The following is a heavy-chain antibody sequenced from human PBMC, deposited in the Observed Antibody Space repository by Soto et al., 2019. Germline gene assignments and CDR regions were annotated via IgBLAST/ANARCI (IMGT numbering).Heavy chain of an antibody. V-gene: IGHV4-34*01. D-gene: IGHD3-10*01. J-gene: IGHJ6*02. CDR1: GGSVIDYY. CDR2: IDHSGGT. CDR3: ARGRYGSANSYLYFDYHGLDV. Sequence: SDTLSLTCAVYGGSVIDYYWTWIRQPPGKGLEWIGEIDHSGGTKYNPSLKSRVTMSLDTPKNRFSLKLNSVTAADTAVYFCARGRYGSANSYLYFDYHGLDVWGQSTPVKVSS.